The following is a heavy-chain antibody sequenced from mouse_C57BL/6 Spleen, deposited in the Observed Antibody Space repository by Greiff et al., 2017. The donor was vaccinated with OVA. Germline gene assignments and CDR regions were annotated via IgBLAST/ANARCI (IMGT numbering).Heavy chain of an antibody. Sequence: EVQLQESGGGLVKPGGSLKLSCAASGFTFSSYAMSWVRQTPEKRLEWVATISDGGSYTYYPDNVKGRFTISRDNAKNNLYLQMSHLKSEDTAMYYCAREDYYGGYFDVWGTGTTVTVSS. CDR1: GFTFSSYA. CDR3: AREDYYGGYFDV. CDR2: ISDGGSYT. J-gene: IGHJ1*03. V-gene: IGHV5-4*01. D-gene: IGHD1-1*01.